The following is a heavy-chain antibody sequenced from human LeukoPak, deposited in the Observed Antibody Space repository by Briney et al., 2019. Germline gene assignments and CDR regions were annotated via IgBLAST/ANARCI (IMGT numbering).Heavy chain of an antibody. J-gene: IGHJ4*02. D-gene: IGHD3-22*01. Sequence: GASVKVSCKTSGYTFSGYNVHWVRQAPGQGLEWMGWISAYNGNTNYAQKLQGRVTMTTDTSTSTAYMELRSLRSDDTAVYYCARDLMIVVPHTGGYWGQGTLVTVSS. CDR3: ARDLMIVVPHTGGY. CDR2: ISAYNGNT. V-gene: IGHV1-18*01. CDR1: GYTFSGYN.